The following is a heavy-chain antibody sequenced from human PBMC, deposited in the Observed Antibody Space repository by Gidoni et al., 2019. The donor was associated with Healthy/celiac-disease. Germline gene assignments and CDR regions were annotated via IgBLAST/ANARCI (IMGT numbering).Heavy chain of an antibody. CDR1: AGSFSGDY. CDR2: INHSGST. CDR3: ARGLVSY. D-gene: IGHD2-15*01. Sequence: QLQLQQWGAGLLKPSETLSLTYAVYAGSFSGDYWRWSRQTPGKGLECIGEINHSGSTNYNPSLKRRVTISVDTSKNQFSLKLSSVTAADSAVYYCARGLVSYWGQGTLVTVSS. J-gene: IGHJ4*02. V-gene: IGHV4-34*01.